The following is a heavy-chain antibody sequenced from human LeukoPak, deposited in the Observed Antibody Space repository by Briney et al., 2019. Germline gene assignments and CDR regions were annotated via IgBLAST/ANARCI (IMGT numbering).Heavy chain of an antibody. Sequence: SETLSLACTVSSGSISSSSYYWGWIRQPPGKGLEWIGSIYYSGSTYYNPSLKSRVTISVDTSKNQFSLKLSSVTAAETAVYYCARHLSSGSSWYNDYWGQGTLVTVSS. D-gene: IGHD6-13*01. V-gene: IGHV4-39*01. J-gene: IGHJ4*02. CDR2: IYYSGST. CDR1: SGSISSSSYY. CDR3: ARHLSSGSSWYNDY.